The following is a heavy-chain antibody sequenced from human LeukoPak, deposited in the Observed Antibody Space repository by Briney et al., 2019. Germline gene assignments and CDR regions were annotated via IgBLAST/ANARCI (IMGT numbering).Heavy chain of an antibody. J-gene: IGHJ1*01. V-gene: IGHV5-51*01. D-gene: IGHD3-22*01. CDR1: GYSFTSYW. CDR2: IYPGDSDT. CDR3: ARSDSSGGARGIQY. Sequence: GESLKISCKGSGYSFTSYWVGWVRQMPGKGLQCLGTIYPGDSDTRYSPSFQGQVTISVDKSVSTAYLQWSSLKASDTAMYYCARSDSSGGARGIQYWGQGTPVTVSP.